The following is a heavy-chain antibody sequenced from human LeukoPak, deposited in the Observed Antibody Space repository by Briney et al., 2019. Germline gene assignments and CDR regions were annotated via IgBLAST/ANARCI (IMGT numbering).Heavy chain of an antibody. CDR2: IYPGDSDT. CDR3: ARRLGSYTNRIWFDP. V-gene: IGHV5-51*01. Sequence: GESLKISCKGSGYSFTSYWIGWVRQMPGKGLEWMGIIYPGDSDTRYSPSFQGQVTISADKSISTAYLQWSSLKASDTAMYYCARRLGSYTNRIWFDPWGQGTLVTVSS. J-gene: IGHJ5*02. D-gene: IGHD1-26*01. CDR1: GYSFTSYW.